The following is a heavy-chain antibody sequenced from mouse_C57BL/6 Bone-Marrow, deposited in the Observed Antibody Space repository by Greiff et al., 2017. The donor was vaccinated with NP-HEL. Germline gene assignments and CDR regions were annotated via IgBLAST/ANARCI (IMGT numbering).Heavy chain of an antibody. V-gene: IGHV1-81*01. D-gene: IGHD1-1*01. Sequence: QVQLQQSGAELARPGASVKLSCKASGYTFTSYGISWVKQRTGQGLEWIGEIYPRSGNTYYNEKFKGKATLTADKSSSTAYMELRSLTSEDSAVYFCESSDSSRRYFDVWGTGTTVTVSS. CDR1: GYTFTSYG. CDR2: IYPRSGNT. CDR3: ESSDSSRRYFDV. J-gene: IGHJ1*03.